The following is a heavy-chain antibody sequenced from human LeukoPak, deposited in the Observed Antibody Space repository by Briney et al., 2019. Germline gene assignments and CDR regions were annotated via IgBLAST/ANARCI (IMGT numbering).Heavy chain of an antibody. V-gene: IGHV3-53*01. CDR1: GFTVSDFS. Sequence: GSLRLSCAASGFTVSDFSMSWVRQAPGKGLEWVSVIYNSGTTYYADSVKGRFTISRDNSKNTVYLQMNSLRAEDTAVYYCARDGYYYVSGSLDYWGQGTLVTVPS. J-gene: IGHJ4*02. D-gene: IGHD3-10*01. CDR3: ARDGYYYVSGSLDY. CDR2: IYNSGTT.